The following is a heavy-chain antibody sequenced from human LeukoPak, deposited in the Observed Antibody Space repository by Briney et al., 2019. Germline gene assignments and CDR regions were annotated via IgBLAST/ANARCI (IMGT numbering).Heavy chain of an antibody. CDR3: ARLWRAAIDY. J-gene: IGHJ4*02. CDR2: SYYSGST. CDR1: GGSISSSSYY. D-gene: IGHD1-1*01. V-gene: IGHV4-39*01. Sequence: PSETLSLTCTVVSGGSISSSSYYWGWIRQPPGKGLEWIGSSYYSGSTYYNPSLKSRVTISADTSKNQFSLKLSSVTAADTAVYYCARLWRAAIDYGGQGILVTVSS.